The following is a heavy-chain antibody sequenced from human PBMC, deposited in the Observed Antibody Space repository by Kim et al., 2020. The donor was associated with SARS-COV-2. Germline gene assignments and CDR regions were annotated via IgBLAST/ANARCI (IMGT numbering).Heavy chain of an antibody. V-gene: IGHV3-21*01. Sequence: GGSLRLSCAASGFTFSSYSMNWVRQAPGKGLEWVSSISSSSSYIYYADSVKGRFTISRDNAKNSLYLQMNSLRAEDTAVYYCAREGKQWLVLGPRNPDAFDIWGQGTMVTVSS. D-gene: IGHD6-19*01. J-gene: IGHJ3*02. CDR2: ISSSSSYI. CDR3: AREGKQWLVLGPRNPDAFDI. CDR1: GFTFSSYS.